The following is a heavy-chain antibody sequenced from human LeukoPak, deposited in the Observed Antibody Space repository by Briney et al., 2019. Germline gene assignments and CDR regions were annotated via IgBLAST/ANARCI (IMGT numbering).Heavy chain of an antibody. CDR3: ATQSSAYYYGMDV. CDR1: GYHFTSYW. J-gene: IGHJ6*02. D-gene: IGHD6-25*01. V-gene: IGHV5-51*01. Sequence: GESLKISCNGSGYHFTSYWIAWVRQMPEKGLEWMGIIYPGDSDIRYSPSFRGQVTISADKSISTAYLQWSSLKASDTAMYYCATQSSAYYYGMDVWGQGTTVTVSS. CDR2: IYPGDSDI.